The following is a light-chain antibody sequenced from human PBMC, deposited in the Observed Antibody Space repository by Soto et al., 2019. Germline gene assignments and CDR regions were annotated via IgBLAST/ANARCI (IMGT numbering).Light chain of an antibody. CDR1: SSDVGGYNY. Sequence: QSVLTQPASVSGSPGQSITISCTGTSSDVGGYNYVSWYQQHPGKAPKLMIYDVSNRPSGVSNRFSGSKSGNTASLTISGLQAEDEGAYYCSSYTSSSAYVLGTGTKLTVL. CDR2: DVS. CDR3: SSYTSSSAYV. V-gene: IGLV2-14*01. J-gene: IGLJ1*01.